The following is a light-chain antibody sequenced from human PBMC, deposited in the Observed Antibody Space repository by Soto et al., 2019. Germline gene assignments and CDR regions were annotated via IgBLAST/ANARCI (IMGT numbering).Light chain of an antibody. CDR2: WAS. Sequence: DIVMTQSPDSLAVSLGERVTINCKSSQSVLDSSNKMNYLVWYQHKPGQPPKLLIYWASTRESGVPDRFSGSGSGTDFTLTISSLQAEDVALYYCQQYNNWPPIITFGQGTRLEIK. V-gene: IGKV4-1*01. CDR1: QSVLDSSNKMNY. CDR3: QQYNNWPPIIT. J-gene: IGKJ5*01.